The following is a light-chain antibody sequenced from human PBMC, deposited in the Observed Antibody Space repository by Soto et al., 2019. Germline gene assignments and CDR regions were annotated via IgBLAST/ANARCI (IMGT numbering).Light chain of an antibody. CDR2: GAS. Sequence: VLTQSPGTLSLSPGARATLSCRASQSVNDNHLAWYQQKGAQAPRLLIYGASTRATGGPERFSGSGFGTAYIHSINSLEPQDFALYCFQLYDGSPPRGTFGGGTTVEI. J-gene: IGKJ4*01. CDR1: QSVNDNH. CDR3: QLYDGSPPRGT. V-gene: IGKV3-20*01.